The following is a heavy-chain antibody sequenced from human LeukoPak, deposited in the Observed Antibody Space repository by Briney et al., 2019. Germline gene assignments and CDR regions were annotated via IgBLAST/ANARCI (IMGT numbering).Heavy chain of an antibody. J-gene: IGHJ4*02. CDR2: ISGGGGST. V-gene: IGHV3-23*01. D-gene: IGHD2-2*01. Sequence: PGGSLRLSCAASGFTFSSYPMSWVRQAPGKGLQWVSAISGGGGSTYYADSVKGRFTISRDNSKSTLYLQINSLRADDTAIYYCAARPLMPPRFDYWGQGIRVTVSS. CDR3: AARPLMPPRFDY. CDR1: GFTFSSYP.